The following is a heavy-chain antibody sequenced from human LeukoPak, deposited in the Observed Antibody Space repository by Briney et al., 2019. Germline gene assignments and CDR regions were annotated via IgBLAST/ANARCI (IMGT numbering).Heavy chain of an antibody. CDR1: GFTFSSYE. D-gene: IGHD2-15*01. Sequence: GGSLRLSCAASGFTFSSYEMNWVRQAPGKGLEWVSYISSSGSTIYYADSVKGRFTISRDNAKNSLFLQMNSLRAEDTAVYYCARPPSHSSSALIFDYWGQGTLVTVSS. CDR3: ARPPSHSSSALIFDY. CDR2: ISSSGSTI. V-gene: IGHV3-48*03. J-gene: IGHJ4*02.